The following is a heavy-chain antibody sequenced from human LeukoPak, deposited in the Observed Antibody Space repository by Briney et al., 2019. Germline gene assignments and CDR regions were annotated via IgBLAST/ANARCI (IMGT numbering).Heavy chain of an antibody. CDR2: IYSGGST. CDR1: GFTVSSNY. J-gene: IGHJ4*02. D-gene: IGHD6-19*01. CDR3: AKQWLAKHYYFDY. V-gene: IGHV3-66*04. Sequence: GGSLRLSCAASGFTVSSNYMSWVRQAPGKGLEWVSVIYSGGSTYYADSVKGRFTISRDNSKNTLYLQMNSLRAEDTAVYYCAKQWLAKHYYFDYWGQGTLVTVSS.